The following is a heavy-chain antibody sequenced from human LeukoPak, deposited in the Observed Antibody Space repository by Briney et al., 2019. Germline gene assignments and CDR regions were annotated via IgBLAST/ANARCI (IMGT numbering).Heavy chain of an antibody. V-gene: IGHV3-21*01. J-gene: IGHJ4*02. Sequence: GGSLRLSCAASGFTFSSYSMNWVRQAPGTGLEWVSSISSSSRYIYYADSVKGRFTISRDNAKNSLYLQMNSLRADDTAVYYCARSHSSGYFHIDYWGQGTLVTVSS. CDR1: GFTFSSYS. D-gene: IGHD3-22*01. CDR2: ISSSSRYI. CDR3: ARSHSSGYFHIDY.